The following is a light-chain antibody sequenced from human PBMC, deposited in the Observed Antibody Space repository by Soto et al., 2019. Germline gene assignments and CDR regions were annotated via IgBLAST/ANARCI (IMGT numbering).Light chain of an antibody. CDR1: QGIKNY. Sequence: EIVMTQSPVTLSVSPGERATLSCRASQGIKNYLAWFQQKPGQAPRLLVYGASTRATTISARFSGSGSGTEFTLSISSLQSEDFAVYYCQQYNSWPRTFGQGTKVDIK. CDR3: QQYNSWPRT. CDR2: GAS. V-gene: IGKV3-15*01. J-gene: IGKJ1*01.